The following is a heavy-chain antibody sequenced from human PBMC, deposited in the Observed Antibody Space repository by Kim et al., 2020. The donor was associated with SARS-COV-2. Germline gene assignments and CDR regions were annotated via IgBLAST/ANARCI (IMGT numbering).Heavy chain of an antibody. CDR3: ARPINSGSYSPIDY. D-gene: IGHD1-26*01. V-gene: IGHV1-3*01. Sequence: SQKCQGRVTITRDTSASTAYMELSSLRSEDTAVYYCARPINSGSYSPIDYWGQGTLVTVSS. J-gene: IGHJ4*02.